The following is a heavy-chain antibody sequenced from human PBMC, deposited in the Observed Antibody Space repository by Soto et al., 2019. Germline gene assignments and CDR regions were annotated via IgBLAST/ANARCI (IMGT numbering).Heavy chain of an antibody. D-gene: IGHD2-8*01. V-gene: IGHV3-30*18. CDR1: GSVFSKYG. CDR2: IKYYGNHK. CDR3: AQLVLPDVEVSGVVDV. Sequence: QLQLVESGGGVVRPGGSLRLSCTASGSVFSKYGVHWVRQAPGTGLEWVALIKYYGNHKFYPDSVKGRFTISRDKSKNILYLQMNSLRIEDTAVYYCAQLVLPDVEVSGVVDVWGQGTTVTVSS. J-gene: IGHJ6*02.